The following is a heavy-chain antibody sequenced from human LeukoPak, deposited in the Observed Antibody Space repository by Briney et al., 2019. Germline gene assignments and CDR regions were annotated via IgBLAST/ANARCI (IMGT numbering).Heavy chain of an antibody. D-gene: IGHD3-10*01. CDR1: GYTFTSYD. CDR3: ARGRGSGSKENWFDP. J-gene: IGHJ5*02. Sequence: ASVKVSCKASGYTFTSYDISWVRQATGQGLEWMGWMNPNRGNTGYAQKFQGRVTMTSNTSISTAYMEMSTLRSEDTAVYYCARGRGSGSKENWFDPWGQGTLVTVSS. CDR2: MNPNRGNT. V-gene: IGHV1-8*01.